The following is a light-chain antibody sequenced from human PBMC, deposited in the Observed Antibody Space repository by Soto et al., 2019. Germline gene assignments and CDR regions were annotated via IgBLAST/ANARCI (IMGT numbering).Light chain of an antibody. CDR1: QSISVW. CDR2: KAS. CDR3: QQYNSYSPT. V-gene: IGKV1-5*03. J-gene: IGKJ1*01. Sequence: DIHMTQCPSTRSASLGDRVTITSRAIQSISVWLAWYQQKAGKAPNLLIYKASRLESGVPSRFSGSGSETEFTLTISGLQPGDSATYYCQQYNSYSPTFGQGTKV.